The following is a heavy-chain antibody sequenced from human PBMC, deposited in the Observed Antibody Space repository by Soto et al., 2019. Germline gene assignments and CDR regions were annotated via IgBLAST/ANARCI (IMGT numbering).Heavy chain of an antibody. CDR1: GGTFSSYA. CDR3: ARTPEHYDILTGYFPAYGMDV. CDR2: IIPIFGTA. D-gene: IGHD3-9*01. J-gene: IGHJ6*02. V-gene: IGHV1-69*13. Sequence: ASVKVSCKASGGTFSSYAISWVRQAPGQGLEWMGGIIPIFGTANYAQKFQGRVTITADESTSTAYMELSSLRSEDTAVYYCARTPEHYDILTGYFPAYGMDVWGQGTTVTVS.